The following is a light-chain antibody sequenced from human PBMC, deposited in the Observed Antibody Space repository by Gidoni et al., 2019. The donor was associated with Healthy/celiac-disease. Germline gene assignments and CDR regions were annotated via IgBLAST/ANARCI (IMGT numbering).Light chain of an antibody. CDR3: AAWDDSLNGDV. CDR2: SNN. CDR1: SSNIGSNT. Sequence: QSVLPHPPSASGTPGQRVTISCSGSSSNIGSNTVHWYQQLPGPAPTLLIYSNNQRPAGVPDRFSGSKSGTSASLAISGLQSEDEADYYCAAWDDSLNGDVFGTGTKVTVL. J-gene: IGLJ1*01. V-gene: IGLV1-44*01.